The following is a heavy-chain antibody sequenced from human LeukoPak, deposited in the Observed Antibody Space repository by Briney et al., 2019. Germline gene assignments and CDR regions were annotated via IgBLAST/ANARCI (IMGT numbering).Heavy chain of an antibody. CDR2: IYYSGST. Sequence: SETLSLTCTVSGGSISSHYWSWIRQPPGKGLEWIGYIYYSGSTNYNPSLKSRVTISVDTSKNQFSLKLSSVTAADTAVYYCARLTKYQYGIVDYWGQGTLATVSS. D-gene: IGHD2-2*01. J-gene: IGHJ4*02. CDR3: ARLTKYQYGIVDY. CDR1: GGSISSHY. V-gene: IGHV4-59*11.